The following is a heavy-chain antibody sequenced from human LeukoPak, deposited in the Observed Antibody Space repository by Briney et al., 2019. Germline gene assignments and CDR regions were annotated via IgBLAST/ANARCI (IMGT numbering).Heavy chain of an antibody. D-gene: IGHD3-10*01. Sequence: SXXXSCAXSXXXXXNXWMNXVXQXXXXXXXXXGRILSKTSGGTTDYATPVKGRFTISRDDSKNMLYLHMNSLQIEDTAVYYCADYYASGSYPPWGQGTLVTVSS. CDR2: ILSKTSGGTT. J-gene: IGHJ5*02. V-gene: IGHV3-15*07. CDR1: XXXXXNXW. CDR3: ADYYASGSYPP.